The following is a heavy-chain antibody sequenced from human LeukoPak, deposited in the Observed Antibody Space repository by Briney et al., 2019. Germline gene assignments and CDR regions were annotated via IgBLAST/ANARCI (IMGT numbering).Heavy chain of an antibody. J-gene: IGHJ3*01. CDR2: IYPGDSDA. Sequence: GESLKISCKGFGYSFTTYWTAWVRQMPGKGLEWMGIIYPGDSDARYSPAFQGQVTISADNSISTAYLQWNSLEASDTATYYCARHRKSRSLKSAYDLWGQGTMVIVSS. CDR3: ARHRKSRSLKSAYDL. CDR1: GYSFTTYW. V-gene: IGHV5-51*01.